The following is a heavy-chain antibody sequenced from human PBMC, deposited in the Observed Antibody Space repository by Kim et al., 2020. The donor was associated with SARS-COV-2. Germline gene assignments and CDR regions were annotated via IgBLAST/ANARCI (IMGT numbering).Heavy chain of an antibody. CDR1: GGSITSGSYY. CDR2: IYYSGST. CDR3: ARGGNWRGFAY. D-gene: IGHD1-1*01. J-gene: IGHJ4*02. V-gene: IGHV4-31*03. Sequence: SETLSLTCTVSGGSITSGSYYWSWIRQHPGKGLEWIGYIYYSGSTYYTPSLKSRVSISLDTSNNQFSLKLTSVTAADTAVYYCARGGNWRGFAYWGQGTL.